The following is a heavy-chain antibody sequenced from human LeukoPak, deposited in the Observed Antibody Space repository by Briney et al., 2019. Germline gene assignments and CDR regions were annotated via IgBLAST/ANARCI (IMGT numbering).Heavy chain of an antibody. CDR2: TYYSGST. J-gene: IGHJ5*02. CDR3: ARHIRFGMTTVDCWFDP. CDR1: GGSISSYY. Sequence: PSETLSLTCTVSGGSISSYYWSWIRQPPGKGLEWIGYTYYSGSTNYNPSLKSRVTISVDTSKNQFSLKLSSVTAADTAVYYCARHIRFGMTTVDCWFDPWGQGTLVTVSS. D-gene: IGHD4-11*01. V-gene: IGHV4-59*08.